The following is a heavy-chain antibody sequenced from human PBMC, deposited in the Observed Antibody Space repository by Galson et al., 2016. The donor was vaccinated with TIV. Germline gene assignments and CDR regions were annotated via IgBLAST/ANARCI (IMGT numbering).Heavy chain of an antibody. CDR1: GVIFNSYT. D-gene: IGHD1-26*01. V-gene: IGHV1-69*05. CDR2: IIPIFGTT. J-gene: IGHJ6*02. Sequence: QSGAEVKKPGESLKISCKASGVIFNSYTFNWVRQAPGQGLEWMGGIIPIFGTTNYAQKFQGRVTITTDKSTTTAYMELSSLRSEDTAVYYCARDASGSYKDYYYYGMDVWGQGTTVIVSS. CDR3: ARDASGSYKDYYYYGMDV.